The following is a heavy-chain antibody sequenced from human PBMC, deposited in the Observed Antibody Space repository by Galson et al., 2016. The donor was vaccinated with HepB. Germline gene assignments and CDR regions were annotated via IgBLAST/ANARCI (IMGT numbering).Heavy chain of an antibody. D-gene: IGHD4-17*01. Sequence: SLRLSCAGSGFDFNDSSIHWVRQSPGKGLEWVAGASFDGRNTYYVDSVKGRFIISRDSSKKTVYLQMDSLRSKDTAVYYCTRAAAGRTATTTLAWGQGLLVTVSS. V-gene: IGHV3-30-3*01. CDR3: TRAAAGRTATTTLA. CDR2: ASFDGRNT. CDR1: GFDFNDSS. J-gene: IGHJ5*02.